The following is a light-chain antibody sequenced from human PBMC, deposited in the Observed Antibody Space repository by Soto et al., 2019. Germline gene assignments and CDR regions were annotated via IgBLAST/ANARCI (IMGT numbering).Light chain of an antibody. CDR2: AAS. Sequence: DIQMTQSPSSLSASVGDRVTITCRASQSITTYLNWYRQKPGKAPKLLIYAASSVQSGVPSRFSGSGSETEFTLSISSLQPEDFATYFCQQIYSAPLTFGGGTKVEIK. CDR3: QQIYSAPLT. CDR1: QSITTY. V-gene: IGKV1-39*01. J-gene: IGKJ4*01.